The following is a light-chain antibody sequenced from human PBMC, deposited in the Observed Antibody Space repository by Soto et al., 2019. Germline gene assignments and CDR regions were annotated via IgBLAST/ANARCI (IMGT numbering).Light chain of an antibody. CDR1: QNVDIY. CDR2: DAS. V-gene: IGKV3-11*01. J-gene: IGKJ4*01. Sequence: EVVLTQSPVTLALSPGERATLSCRASQNVDIYVAWYQQRPGQAPRLLIYDASNRATGITARFSGSGSGTDFTLTISSLEPEDFAVYYCQQSRDWPPLTFGGGTKVEIK. CDR3: QQSRDWPPLT.